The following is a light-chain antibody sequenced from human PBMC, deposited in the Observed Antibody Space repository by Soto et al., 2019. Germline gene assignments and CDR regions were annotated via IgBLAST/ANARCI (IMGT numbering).Light chain of an antibody. CDR2: AAF. CDR3: QQYGGSPIT. J-gene: IGKJ5*01. CDR1: QSITSNY. V-gene: IGKV3-20*01. Sequence: VLTQSPGTLSLSPGERATLSCRASQSITSNYLAWYQQTPRQAPSLLIYAAFRRATGIPDMFSGGGAGTHFTLTISRLEPEDFAVYYCQQYGGSPITFGLGTRLEI.